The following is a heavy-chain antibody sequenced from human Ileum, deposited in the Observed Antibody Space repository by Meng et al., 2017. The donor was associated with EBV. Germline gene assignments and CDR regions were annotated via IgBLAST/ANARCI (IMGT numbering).Heavy chain of an antibody. CDR1: GFTFTSYV. CDR3: AKGGGNSAAEYFQH. Sequence: EVQLLESGXGLVQPGGSPRLSCAASGFTFTSYVLRWVRQAPGKGLEWVSTISGSGNTYYADSVKGRFTISRDKSKNTLYLQMNSLRAEDTAVYYCAKGGGNSAAEYFQHWGQGNLVTVSS. V-gene: IGHV3-23*01. CDR2: ISGSGNT. D-gene: IGHD4-23*01. J-gene: IGHJ1*01.